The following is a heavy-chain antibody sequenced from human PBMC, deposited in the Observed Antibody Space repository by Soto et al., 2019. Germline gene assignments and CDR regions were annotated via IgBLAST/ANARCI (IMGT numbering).Heavy chain of an antibody. CDR1: GGTFSSYA. CDR2: IIPIFGTA. Sequence: QVQLVQSGAEVKKPGSSVKVSCKASGGTFSSYAISWVRQAPGQGLEWMGGIIPIFGTANYAQKFQGRVTNTADESTSTAYMELSSLRSEDTAVYYCARDLGGLAAMVSGTYNYWGQGTLVTVSA. D-gene: IGHD5-18*01. V-gene: IGHV1-69*12. CDR3: ARDLGGLAAMVSGTYNY. J-gene: IGHJ4*02.